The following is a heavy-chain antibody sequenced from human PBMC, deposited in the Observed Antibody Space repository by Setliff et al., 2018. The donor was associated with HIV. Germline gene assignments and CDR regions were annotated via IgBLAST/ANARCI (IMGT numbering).Heavy chain of an antibody. J-gene: IGHJ4*02. CDR2: FDPEDGPDDGQT. CDR1: GSSLTELS. D-gene: IGHD1-26*01. V-gene: IGHV1-24*01. CDR3: ATVGPTGAYFHD. Sequence: ASVKVSCKVSGSSLTELSIHWVRQTPGKGLQWMGGFDPEDGPDDGQTIYARKFQGRVTMTEDTSTDTAYTVLARLTSEDTAVYFCATVGPTGAYFHDWGQGTLVTVSS.